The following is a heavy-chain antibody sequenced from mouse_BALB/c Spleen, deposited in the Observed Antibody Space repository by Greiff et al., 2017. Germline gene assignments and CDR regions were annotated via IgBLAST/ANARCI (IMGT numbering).Heavy chain of an antibody. J-gene: IGHJ2*01. CDR3: ARNYYGSSYDY. CDR2: INPYNGAT. Sequence: DVQLQESGPELVKPGASVKISCKASGYSFTGYYMHWVKQSHVKSLEWIGRINPYNGATSYNQNFKDKASLTVDKSSSTAYMELHSLTSEDSAVYYCARNYYGSSYDYWGQGTTLTVSS. V-gene: IGHV1-31*01. D-gene: IGHD1-1*01. CDR1: GYSFTGYY.